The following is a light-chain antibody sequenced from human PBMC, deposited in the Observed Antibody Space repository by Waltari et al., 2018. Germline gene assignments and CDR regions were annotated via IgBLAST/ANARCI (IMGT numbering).Light chain of an antibody. CDR1: QSLTKRY. CDR3: QQYGSSVLYT. Sequence: EVVLTQSPDTLSLSPGERATLSCRASQSLTKRYLAWYQQRPGQAPRLLIYGASSRAAGIPDRFSGSGSGTDFTLTIIRLEPEDSAVYYCQQYGSSVLYTFGQGTKLEIK. V-gene: IGKV3-20*01. J-gene: IGKJ2*01. CDR2: GAS.